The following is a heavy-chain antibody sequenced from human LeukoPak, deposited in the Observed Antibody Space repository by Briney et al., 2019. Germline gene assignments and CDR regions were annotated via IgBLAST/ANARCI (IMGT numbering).Heavy chain of an antibody. CDR2: IKSKTDGGTT. CDR1: GFTFSNAW. D-gene: IGHD3-3*01. CDR3: WARYDLWSGYSPVDY. J-gene: IGHJ4*02. Sequence: TGGSLRLSCAASGFTFSNAWMSWVRQAPGKGLEWVGRIKSKTDGGTTDYAAPVKGRFTISRDDSKNTLYLQINSLKTEDTAVYYCWARYDLWSGYSPVDYWGQGTLVTVSS. V-gene: IGHV3-15*01.